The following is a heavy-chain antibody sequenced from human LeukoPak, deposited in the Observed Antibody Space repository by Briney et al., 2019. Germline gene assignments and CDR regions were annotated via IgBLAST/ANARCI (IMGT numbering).Heavy chain of an antibody. CDR2: IIPIFGTA. D-gene: IGHD3-16*01. CDR3: AKQGGARQDYYMDV. V-gene: IGHV1-69*08. J-gene: IGHJ6*03. Sequence: SVKVSCRASGGSISSYTITWVRRAPGQGLEWMGRIIPIFGTATYAQDFQGRVTITADIPSNTAYMEVNSLTSDDTAVYFCAKQGGARQDYYMDVWGNGTTVIVSS. CDR1: GGSISSYT.